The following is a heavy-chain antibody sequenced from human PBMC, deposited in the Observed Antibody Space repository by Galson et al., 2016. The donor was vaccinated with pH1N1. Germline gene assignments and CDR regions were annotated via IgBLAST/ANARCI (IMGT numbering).Heavy chain of an antibody. V-gene: IGHV4-59*11. J-gene: IGHJ2*01. D-gene: IGHD1-26*01. CDR1: GGSIRHHY. Sequence: SETLSLTCTVSGGSIRHHYWTWIRLPPGRQMERIGYVYYTGTTDYNPSLKSRVSMSVVTSQTQFSLNLTSVTSADTAIYFCARGVRATWTDWHFDLWGRGSLFTVSS. CDR3: ARGVRATWTDWHFDL. CDR2: VYYTGTT.